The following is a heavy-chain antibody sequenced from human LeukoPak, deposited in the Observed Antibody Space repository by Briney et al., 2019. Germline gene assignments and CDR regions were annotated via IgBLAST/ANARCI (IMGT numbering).Heavy chain of an antibody. CDR1: GGSFSGYY. V-gene: IGHV4-34*01. J-gene: IGHJ4*02. CDR3: ARPSSGWYFYYFDY. D-gene: IGHD6-19*01. CDR2: INHSGST. Sequence: SETPSLTCAVYGGSFSGYYWSWIRQPPGKGLEWIGEINHSGSTNYNPSLKSRVTISVDTSKNQFSLKLSSVTAADTAVYYCARPSSGWYFYYFDYWGQGTLVTVSS.